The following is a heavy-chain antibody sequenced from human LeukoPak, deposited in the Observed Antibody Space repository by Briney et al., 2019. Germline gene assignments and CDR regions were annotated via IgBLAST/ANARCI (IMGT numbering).Heavy chain of an antibody. CDR2: IYYSGST. J-gene: IGHJ4*02. D-gene: IGHD3-22*01. Sequence: SETLSLTCTVSGGSISSYYWSWVRQPPGGGRGWVGYIYYSGSTNYNPSLKRRVTISVDTSKTQFSLKLSSVTAADTAVYYCARYYYDSSGYYEDYGGQGTLVTVSA. CDR3: ARYYYDSSGYYEDY. V-gene: IGHV4-59*01. CDR1: GGSISSYY.